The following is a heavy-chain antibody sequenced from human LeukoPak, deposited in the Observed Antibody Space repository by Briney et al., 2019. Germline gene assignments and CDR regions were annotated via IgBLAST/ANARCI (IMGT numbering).Heavy chain of an antibody. CDR1: GYTFTGYY. J-gene: IGHJ4*02. V-gene: IGHV1-2*02. D-gene: IGHD6-19*01. CDR2: INPNSGGT. CDR3: ARVGGPGYSSGWYGY. Sequence: GASVKVSFKASGYTFTGYYIHWVRQAPGQGLEWMGWINPNSGGTNYAQKFQGRVTMTRDTSISTAYMELSRLRSDDTAVYYCARVGGPGYSSGWYGYWGQGTLVTVSS.